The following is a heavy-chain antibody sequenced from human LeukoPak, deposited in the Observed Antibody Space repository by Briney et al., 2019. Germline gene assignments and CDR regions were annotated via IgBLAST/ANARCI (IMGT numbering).Heavy chain of an antibody. CDR2: ISYSSRYI. Sequence: GGSLRLSCTASGFTFSNYNLNGVRQAPWKGLEWVSSISYSSRYIYYADSVKGRFTISRDDAKHSLYLQMNSLRAEDTAVYYCAKPSCGGDCQGYFQHWGQGTLVTVSS. CDR3: AKPSCGGDCQGYFQH. V-gene: IGHV3-21*01. J-gene: IGHJ1*01. CDR1: GFTFSNYN. D-gene: IGHD2-21*02.